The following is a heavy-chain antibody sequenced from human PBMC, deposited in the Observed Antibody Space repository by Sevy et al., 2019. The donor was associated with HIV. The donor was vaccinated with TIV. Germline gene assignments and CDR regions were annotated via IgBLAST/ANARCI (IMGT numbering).Heavy chain of an antibody. V-gene: IGHV3-30*18. Sequence: GGSLRLSCAASGFTFSSYAMSWVRQAPGKGLEWVAVISYDGSNKYYADSVKGRFTISRDNSKNTLYLQMNSLRAEDTAVYYCAKDQSTVVPAAILSGEDYYYYGMDVWGQGTTVTVSS. CDR1: GFTFSSYA. CDR3: AKDQSTVVPAAILSGEDYYYYGMDV. J-gene: IGHJ6*02. D-gene: IGHD2-2*02. CDR2: ISYDGSNK.